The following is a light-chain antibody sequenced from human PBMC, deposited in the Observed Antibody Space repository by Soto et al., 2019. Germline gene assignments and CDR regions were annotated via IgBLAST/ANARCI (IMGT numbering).Light chain of an antibody. CDR2: GAS. Sequence: EIVLTQSPGTLSLSPGERATLSCRASQSVSSSLAWHQQKPGQAPRLLIYGASSRATGIPDRFSGSGSGTDFTLIISRLESEDFAVYYCQQYAVSTRTFGHGTTVEVK. CDR1: QSVSSS. V-gene: IGKV3-20*01. CDR3: QQYAVSTRT. J-gene: IGKJ1*01.